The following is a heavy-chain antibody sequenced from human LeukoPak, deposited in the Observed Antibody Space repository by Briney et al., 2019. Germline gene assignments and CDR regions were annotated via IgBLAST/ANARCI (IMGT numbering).Heavy chain of an antibody. CDR1: GVSISTVTYS. Sequence: SDTLSLTSAVSGVSISTVTYSWSWIRQPPGKGLEWIGEINHSGSTNYNPSLKNRVTISIDTSKYQFSLKLSSVTDAATAVYYCARGSSLFVVVVAASVSWFDPWGQGTLVTVSS. V-gene: IGHV4-34*01. CDR2: INHSGST. D-gene: IGHD2-15*01. CDR3: ARGSSLFVVVVAASVSWFDP. J-gene: IGHJ5*02.